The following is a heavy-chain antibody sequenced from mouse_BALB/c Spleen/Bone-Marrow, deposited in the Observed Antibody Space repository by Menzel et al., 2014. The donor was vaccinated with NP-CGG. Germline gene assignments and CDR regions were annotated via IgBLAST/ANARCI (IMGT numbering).Heavy chain of an antibody. CDR2: INPSNGRT. J-gene: IGHJ4*01. V-gene: IGHV1S81*02. CDR1: GYTFXSYW. Sequence: VQLQQSGAELVKPGASVKLSCKASGYTFXSYWMHWVKQRPGQGLEWIGEINPSNGRTNYNEKFKSKATLTVDQSSSTACEQLSSLTSEDSAVYYCAREDILYAMDYWGQGTSGTVSS. CDR3: AREDILYAMDY.